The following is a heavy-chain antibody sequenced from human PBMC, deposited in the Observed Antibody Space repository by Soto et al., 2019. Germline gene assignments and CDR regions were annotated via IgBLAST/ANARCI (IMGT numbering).Heavy chain of an antibody. CDR2: ISSNGGST. D-gene: IGHD3-16*01. J-gene: IGHJ3*02. V-gene: IGHV3-64D*06. Sequence: GGSLRLSCSASGFTFSSYAMHWVRQAPGKGLEYVSVISSNGGSTYYADSVKGRFTISRDNSKNTLYLQMSSLRAEDTAVYYCVKGVSYAFDIWGQGTMVTVSS. CDR3: VKGVSYAFDI. CDR1: GFTFSSYA.